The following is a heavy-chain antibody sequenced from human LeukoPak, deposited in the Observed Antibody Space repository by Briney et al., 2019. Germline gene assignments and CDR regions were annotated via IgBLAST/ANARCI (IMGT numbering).Heavy chain of an antibody. D-gene: IGHD7-27*01. V-gene: IGHV4-38-2*02. CDR3: ARENWVFDY. CDR1: GYSISSGYH. CDR2: VYRCRTT. J-gene: IGHJ4*02. Sequence: KPSETLSLTCVVSGYSISSGYHWGWIRQPPGGGLEGIGVVYRCRTTYYNPSLKSRLTISVDTSKNQISLKVRSVTAADTAVYYCARENWVFDYWGQGILVTVSS.